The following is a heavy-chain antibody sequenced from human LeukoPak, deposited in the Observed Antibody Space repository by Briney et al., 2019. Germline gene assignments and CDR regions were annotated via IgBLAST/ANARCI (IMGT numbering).Heavy chain of an antibody. J-gene: IGHJ4*02. D-gene: IGHD2-15*01. V-gene: IGHV1-2*02. CDR3: ARKGGIYCSGGSYYIDY. CDR2: INPNSGGT. CDR1: GYTFTGYY. Sequence: GASVKVSCKASGYTFTGYYMHWVRQAPGQGLEWMGWINPNSGGTNYAQKFQGRVTMTRDTSISTAYMELSRLRSDDTAVYYCARKGGIYCSGGSYYIDYWGQGTLVTVSS.